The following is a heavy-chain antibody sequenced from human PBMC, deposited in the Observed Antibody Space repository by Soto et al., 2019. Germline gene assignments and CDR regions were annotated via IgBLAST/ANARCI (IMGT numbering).Heavy chain of an antibody. CDR1: GFTFSSYE. J-gene: IGHJ4*02. Sequence: PGGSLRLSCAASGFTFSSYEMNWVRQAPGKGLEWISYISSSGSTTYYADSVKGRITISRDNAKNSLYLQMNSLRAEDTAVYYCARGVLYYNVRSGLDYWGQGTLVTVPQ. D-gene: IGHD3-22*01. V-gene: IGHV3-48*03. CDR2: ISSSGSTT. CDR3: ARGVLYYNVRSGLDY.